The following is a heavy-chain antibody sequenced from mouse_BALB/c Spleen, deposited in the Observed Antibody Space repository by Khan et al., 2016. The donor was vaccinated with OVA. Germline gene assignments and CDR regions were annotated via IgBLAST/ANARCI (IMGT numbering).Heavy chain of an antibody. Sequence: VQLKQSGPGLVKPSQSLSLTCTVTGYSITSDYAWIWIRQFPGNKLEWMGYISYSGRTSYNPSLKSRISITRDTSKNQFFLQLNSVTTEDTATYYCARSVTITTVVATDFDYGGQGTTLTVAS. V-gene: IGHV3-2*02. CDR1: GYSITSDYA. J-gene: IGHJ2*01. CDR3: ARSVTITTVVATDFDY. CDR2: ISYSGRT. D-gene: IGHD1-1*01.